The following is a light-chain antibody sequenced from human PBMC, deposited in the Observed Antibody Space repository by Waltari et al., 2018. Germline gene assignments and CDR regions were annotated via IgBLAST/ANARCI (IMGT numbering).Light chain of an antibody. V-gene: IGKV1-39*01. J-gene: IGKJ2*01. CDR3: QQSYTIPRT. CDR1: ENMKSH. Sequence: DTQMTQSPSSLAASVGDTVTITCRASENMKSHINWYQQRPGTAPQLLISGASTLQRGVSSRLSGSGSVTEYALTINGVQPEDAATYYCQQSYTIPRTFGQGTRLEIK. CDR2: GAS.